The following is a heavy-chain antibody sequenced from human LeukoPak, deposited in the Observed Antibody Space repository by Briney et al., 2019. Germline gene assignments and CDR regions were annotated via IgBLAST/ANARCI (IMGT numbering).Heavy chain of an antibody. D-gene: IGHD7-27*01. CDR1: GGSITHFF. Sequence: SETLSLTCTVSGGSITHFFWSFIRQPPTKGLEWIGTIHYSGSTYYNPSLRSRVTMSVDTSKNQLSLKLTSVTAADTAVYYCARRGTNWGRFDYWGQGSLVTVSS. CDR3: ARRGTNWGRFDY. J-gene: IGHJ4*02. CDR2: IHYSGST. V-gene: IGHV4-59*04.